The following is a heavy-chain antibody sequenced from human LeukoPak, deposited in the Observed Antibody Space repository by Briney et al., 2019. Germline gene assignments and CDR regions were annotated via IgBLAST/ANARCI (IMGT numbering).Heavy chain of an antibody. CDR1: GYSITSGYY. Sequence: PSETLSLTCTVSGYSITSGYYWGWIRQPPGQGLEWIGSIYHSGSTYYNPSLKSRVTISVDTSKNQFSLKLSSVTAADTAVYYCARLIWSGLYYFDYWGQGTLVTVSS. J-gene: IGHJ4*02. CDR2: IYHSGST. D-gene: IGHD3-3*01. CDR3: ARLIWSGLYYFDY. V-gene: IGHV4-38-2*02.